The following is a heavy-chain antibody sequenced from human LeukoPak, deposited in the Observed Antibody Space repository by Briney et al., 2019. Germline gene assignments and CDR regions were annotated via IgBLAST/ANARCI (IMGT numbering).Heavy chain of an antibody. CDR3: ARVTGYMTEDYFDY. J-gene: IGHJ4*02. V-gene: IGHV4-59*01. CDR2: IYYSGST. CDR1: GGSINSYY. D-gene: IGHD6-13*01. Sequence: SETLSLTCTVSGGSINSYYWSWIRRPPGKGLEWIGYIYYSGSTNYNPSLKSRVTISVDTSKNQFSLRLSSVTAADTAVYYCARVTGYMTEDYFDYWGQGTLITVSS.